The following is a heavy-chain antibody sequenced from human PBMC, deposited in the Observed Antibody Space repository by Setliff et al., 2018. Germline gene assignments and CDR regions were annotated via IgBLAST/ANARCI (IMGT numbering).Heavy chain of an antibody. D-gene: IGHD3-3*01. J-gene: IGHJ3*01. V-gene: IGHV4-39*01. CDR1: GASVSNVNHY. CDR2: IYYSGKT. CDR3: ARIGHFDFWRGFGVGAFDL. Sequence: SETLSLTCSVSGASVSNVNHYWGWNRQPPGKGLEWVASIYYSGKTYSNPSFKSRVTMSLDKSKNQFSLKLASVTAADTALYYCARIGHFDFWRGFGVGAFDLWGHGSVVTVSS.